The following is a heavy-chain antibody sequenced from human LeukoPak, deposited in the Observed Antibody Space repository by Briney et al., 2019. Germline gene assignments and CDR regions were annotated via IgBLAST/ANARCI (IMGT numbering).Heavy chain of an antibody. D-gene: IGHD2-2*01. J-gene: IGHJ6*02. Sequence: GGSLILSCAASGFTFSNAWLSWVRQAPGRGLEWVGRIKSKTDGGTTDYAAPVKGRFTISRDDSKNTLYLQMNSLKTEDTAVYYCTRAHCSSTSCSNYYYYYGMDVWGQGTTVTVSS. CDR2: IKSKTDGGTT. CDR1: GFTFSNAW. CDR3: TRAHCSSTSCSNYYYYYGMDV. V-gene: IGHV3-15*01.